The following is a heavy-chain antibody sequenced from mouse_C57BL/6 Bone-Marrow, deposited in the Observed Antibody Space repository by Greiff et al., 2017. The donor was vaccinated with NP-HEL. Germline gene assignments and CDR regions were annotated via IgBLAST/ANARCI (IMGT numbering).Heavy chain of an antibody. CDR2: IRSKSNNYAT. D-gene: IGHD1-1*01. CDR1: GFSFNTYA. V-gene: IGHV10-1*01. J-gene: IGHJ1*03. CDR3: VRHDYYGSSYVGYWYFDV. Sequence: EVQVVESGGGLVQPKGSLKLSCAASGFSFNTYAMNWVRQAPGKGLEWVARIRSKSNNYATYYADSVKDRFTISRDDSESMLYLQMNNLKTEDTAMYYCVRHDYYGSSYVGYWYFDVWGTGTTVTVSS.